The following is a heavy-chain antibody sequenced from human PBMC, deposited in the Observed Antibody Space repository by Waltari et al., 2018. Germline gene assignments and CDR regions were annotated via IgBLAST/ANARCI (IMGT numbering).Heavy chain of an antibody. CDR1: GHTVSNNY. CDR2: IYSGCTT. V-gene: IGHV3-53*02. CDR3: ATSPSRSF. J-gene: IGHJ4*02. Sequence: EVQLVETGGGSIQPGGSLRLSCAASGHTVSNNYRSWVRQAPGKGRGGVEVIYSGCTTHYADSVKGRFTISRDNSKNTLYLQMNSLRAEDTAVYDCATSPSRSFWGQGTLVTVSS.